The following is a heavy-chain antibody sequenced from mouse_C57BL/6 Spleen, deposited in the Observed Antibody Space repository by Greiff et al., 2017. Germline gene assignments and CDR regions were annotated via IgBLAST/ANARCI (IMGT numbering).Heavy chain of an antibody. CDR3: ARLFLYYYGSSYERYFDV. J-gene: IGHJ1*03. CDR1: GYTFTSYW. Sequence: QVQLQQPGAELVKPGASVKLSCTASGYTFTSYWMHWVKQRPGRGLEWIGRIDPNSGGTKYNEKFKSKATLTVDKPSSTAYMQLSSLTSEDSAVYYCARLFLYYYGSSYERYFDVWGTGTTVTVSS. CDR2: IDPNSGGT. D-gene: IGHD1-1*01. V-gene: IGHV1-72*01.